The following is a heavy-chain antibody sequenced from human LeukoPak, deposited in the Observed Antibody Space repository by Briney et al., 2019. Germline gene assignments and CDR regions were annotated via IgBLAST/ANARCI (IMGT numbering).Heavy chain of an antibody. D-gene: IGHD7-27*01. Sequence: PSETLSLTCTVSGGSISSYYWSWIRQPPGKGLEWIGYIYYSGSTNYNPSLKSRVTISVDTSKNQFSLKLSSVTAADTAVYYCAGEAWGSFDYWGQGTLVTVSS. CDR2: IYYSGST. V-gene: IGHV4-59*01. J-gene: IGHJ4*02. CDR3: AGEAWGSFDY. CDR1: GGSISSYY.